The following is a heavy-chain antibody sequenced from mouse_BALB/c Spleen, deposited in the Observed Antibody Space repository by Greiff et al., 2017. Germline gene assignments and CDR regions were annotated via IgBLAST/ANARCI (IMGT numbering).Heavy chain of an antibody. CDR1: GFTSSSYG. CDR2: INSNGGST. J-gene: IGHJ3*01. Sequence: EVMLVESGGGLVQPGGSLKLSCAASGFTSSSYGMSWVRQTPDKRLELVATINSNGGSTYYPDSVKGRFTISRDNAKNTLYLQMSSLKSEDTAMYYCARGSFAYWGQGTLVTVSA. CDR3: ARGSFAY. V-gene: IGHV5-6-3*01.